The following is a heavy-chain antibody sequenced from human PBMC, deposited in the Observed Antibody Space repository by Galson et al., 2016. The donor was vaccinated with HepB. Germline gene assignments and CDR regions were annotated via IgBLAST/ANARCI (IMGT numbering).Heavy chain of an antibody. CDR1: GYIFTSYG. Sequence: SVKVSCKASGYIFTSYGISWVRQAPGQGLEWMGWISVYNGNTNYEQKLQGRVTMTTETSTSTAYMELRSLRSDDTAVYYCARGYHSSSYRGYYYYYMDVWGKGTTVTVSS. CDR2: ISVYNGNT. V-gene: IGHV1-18*04. CDR3: ARGYHSSSYRGYYYYYMDV. J-gene: IGHJ6*03. D-gene: IGHD6-13*01.